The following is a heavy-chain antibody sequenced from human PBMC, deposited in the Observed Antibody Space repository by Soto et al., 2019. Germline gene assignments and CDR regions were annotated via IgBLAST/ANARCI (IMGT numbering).Heavy chain of an antibody. J-gene: IGHJ5*01. V-gene: IGHV3-30*18. CDR3: AKDWGSSGWFNWFGS. CDR2: ISHDGFAQ. D-gene: IGHD6-19*01. CDR1: GFTLSNTG. Sequence: QVQLVESGGGVVQPGTSLRLSCVVSGFTLSNTGVHWVRQAPGKGLEWVAMISHDGFAQYYVDSVKGRFTISRDNFKNTVYLQMHSLRPEDTSLYYCAKDWGSSGWFNWFGSWGQGTLVTVSS.